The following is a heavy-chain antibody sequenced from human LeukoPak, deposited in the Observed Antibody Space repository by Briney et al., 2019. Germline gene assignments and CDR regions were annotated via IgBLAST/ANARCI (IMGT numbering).Heavy chain of an antibody. CDR1: GGSFSGYY. V-gene: IGHV4-34*01. Sequence: PSETLSLTCAVYGGSFSGYYWSWIRQPPGKGLEWIGEINHSGSTNYNPSLKSRVTLSVDTSKNQFSLKLSSVTAADTAVYYCARGRRIAAAGTGYFDYWGQGTLVTVSS. CDR2: INHSGST. J-gene: IGHJ4*02. D-gene: IGHD6-13*01. CDR3: ARGRRIAAAGTGYFDY.